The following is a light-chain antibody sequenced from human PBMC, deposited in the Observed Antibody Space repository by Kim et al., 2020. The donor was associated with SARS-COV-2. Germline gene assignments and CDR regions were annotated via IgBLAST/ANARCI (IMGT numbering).Light chain of an antibody. J-gene: IGLJ3*02. Sequence: SVALGQTARITCGGNNIVTKKVHLYQQKPDQAPFLVMYRDTNRPSGIPERFSGSNAGNTATLTISRAQAGDEADYYCQVWDSSTWVFGGGTQLTVL. CDR2: RDT. CDR1: NIVTKK. V-gene: IGLV3-9*01. CDR3: QVWDSSTWV.